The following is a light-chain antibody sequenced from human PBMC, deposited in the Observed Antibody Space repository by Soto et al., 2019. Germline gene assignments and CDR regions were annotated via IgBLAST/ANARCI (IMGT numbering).Light chain of an antibody. CDR1: QSISSW. Sequence: DIQMTQSPSTLSASVGDRVTITCRASQSISSWLAWYQQKPGKAPKLLIYDASSLESGVPSRFSGSRSGTEFTLTISSLQPDDFAPYYCQQYNSYSLYTFGQGTKLEIK. CDR3: QQYNSYSLYT. J-gene: IGKJ2*01. V-gene: IGKV1-5*01. CDR2: DAS.